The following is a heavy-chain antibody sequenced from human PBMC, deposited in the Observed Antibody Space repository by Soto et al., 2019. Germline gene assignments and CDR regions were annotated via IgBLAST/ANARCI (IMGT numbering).Heavy chain of an antibody. D-gene: IGHD2-2*01. CDR1: GFSLSNARMG. CDR3: ALIEYCSSTSCYAPVAFDS. CDR2: IFSNDEK. V-gene: IGHV2-26*01. J-gene: IGHJ3*02. Sequence: QVTLKESGPVLVKTTETLTLTCTVSGFSLSNARMGVSWIRQPPGKALEWLAHIFSNDEKSYSTSLKSRLTISKDTSKSQVVLTMTNMDPVDTATYYCALIEYCSSTSCYAPVAFDSWGQGTMVTVSS.